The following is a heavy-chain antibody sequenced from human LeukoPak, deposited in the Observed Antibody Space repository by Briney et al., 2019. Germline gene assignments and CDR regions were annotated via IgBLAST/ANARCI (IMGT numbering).Heavy chain of an antibody. CDR1: GYTLTDYF. CDR3: ARVIVEAVVYAY. Sequence: ASVKVSCKASGYTLTDYFMHWVRQAPGQRLEWMGWINPNNGDTHYAQKFQGRVTMTRDTSISTAYMDLSRLRSDDTAVYYCARVIVEAVVYAYWGQGTLVTVSS. V-gene: IGHV1-2*02. D-gene: IGHD2-15*01. J-gene: IGHJ4*02. CDR2: INPNNGDT.